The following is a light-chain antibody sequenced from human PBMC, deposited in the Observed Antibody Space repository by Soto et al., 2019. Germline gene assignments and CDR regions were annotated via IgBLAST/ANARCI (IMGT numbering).Light chain of an antibody. CDR3: CSFGGSYTI. Sequence: QSALTQPRSVSGYPGQSVTISCTGTSSDVGGYNYVSWYKQHPGKSPKLMIYDVSERPSGVPDRFSGSKSGNTASLTISGLQAEDEADYYCCSFGGSYTIFGGGTKVTVL. CDR1: SSDVGGYNY. J-gene: IGLJ2*01. V-gene: IGLV2-11*01. CDR2: DVS.